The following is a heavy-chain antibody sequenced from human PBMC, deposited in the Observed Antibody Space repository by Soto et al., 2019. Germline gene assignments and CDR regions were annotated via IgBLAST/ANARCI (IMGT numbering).Heavy chain of an antibody. CDR3: ARAAMGGSSWPFDY. CDR1: GGSISSSNW. D-gene: IGHD6-13*01. V-gene: IGHV4-4*02. J-gene: IGHJ4*02. CDR2: ISHSGST. Sequence: QVQLQESGPGLVKPSGTLSLTCAVSGGSISSSNWWSWVRQHPGKGLEWIGEISHSGSTNFNPSPKRRGHISVDKSKPQFPLRLSAVTAGDTAVYYGARAAMGGSSWPFDYWRQGTLVTVSS.